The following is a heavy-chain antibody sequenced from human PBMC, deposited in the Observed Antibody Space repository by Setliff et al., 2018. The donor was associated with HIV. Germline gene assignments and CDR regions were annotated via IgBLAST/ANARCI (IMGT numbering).Heavy chain of an antibody. V-gene: IGHV4-61*01. J-gene: IGHJ4*02. CDR1: GDSVSSGSYY. Sequence: PSETLSLTCTVSGDSVSSGSYYWSWIRQPPGKGLEWIGYIYYSGTTNYNPSLKSRVTISVDTSKNQFSLELSSVTAADTAVYYCARGGSYDTFDYWGQGTLVTVSS. D-gene: IGHD3-22*01. CDR3: ARGGSYDTFDY. CDR2: IYYSGTT.